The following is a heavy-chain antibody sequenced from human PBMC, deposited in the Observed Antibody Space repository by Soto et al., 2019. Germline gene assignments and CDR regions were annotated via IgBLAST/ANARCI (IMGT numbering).Heavy chain of an antibody. Sequence: EVQLLESGGGLVQPGGSLRLSCAASGFTFSNFALIWVRQAPGKGLEWVSAISGSGANTYYAGSVKGRFTISRDNSKNTLYLQMKSLRAEDKAVYHCAKGVYKGRDYGCDVWGQGSLVNVSS. D-gene: IGHD4-17*01. J-gene: IGHJ1*01. CDR1: GFTFSNFA. CDR2: ISGSGANT. V-gene: IGHV3-23*01. CDR3: AKGVYKGRDYGCDV.